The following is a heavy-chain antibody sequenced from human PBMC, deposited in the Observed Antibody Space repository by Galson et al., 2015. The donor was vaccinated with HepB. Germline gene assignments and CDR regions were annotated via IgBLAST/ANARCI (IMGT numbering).Heavy chain of an antibody. CDR3: ARDLYYYYVDV. J-gene: IGHJ6*03. V-gene: IGHV3-48*01. CDR2: ISSSSSTI. Sequence: SLRLSCAASGFTFSSYSMNWVRQAPGKGLEWVSYISSSSSTIYYADSVKGRFTISRDNAKNSLYLQMNSLRAEDTAVYYCARDLYYYYVDVWGKGTTVTVSS. CDR1: GFTFSSYS.